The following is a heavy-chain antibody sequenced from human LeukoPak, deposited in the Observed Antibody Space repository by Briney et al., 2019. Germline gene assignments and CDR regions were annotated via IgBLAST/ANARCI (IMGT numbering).Heavy chain of an antibody. CDR1: GFTFDDYA. J-gene: IGHJ4*02. Sequence: GRSLRLSCAASGFTFDDYAMHWVRQAPGKGLEWVSGISWNSGSTYYADSVKGRFTISRDNSKNTLYLEMNSLRAEDTAIFYCGHSSGWYYVDYWGQGTLVTVSS. CDR2: ISWNSGST. CDR3: GHSSGWYYVDY. V-gene: IGHV3-9*01. D-gene: IGHD6-19*01.